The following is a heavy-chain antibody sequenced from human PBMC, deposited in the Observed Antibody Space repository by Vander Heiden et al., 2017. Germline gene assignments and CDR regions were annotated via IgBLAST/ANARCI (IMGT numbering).Heavy chain of an antibody. CDR1: GYTFTSYD. D-gene: IGHD6-6*01. V-gene: IGHV1-8*01. Sequence: QVQLVQSGAEVKKPGASVKVSCKASGYTFTSYDINWVRQATGHGLEWMGWMNPNSGNTGYAQKFQGRVTMTRNTSISTAYMELSSLRSEDTAVYYCARIAARPHYYYYGMDVWGQGTTVTVSS. CDR3: ARIAARPHYYYYGMDV. J-gene: IGHJ6*02. CDR2: MNPNSGNT.